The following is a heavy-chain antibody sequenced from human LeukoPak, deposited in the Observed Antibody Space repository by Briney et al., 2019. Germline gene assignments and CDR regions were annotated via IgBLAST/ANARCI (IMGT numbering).Heavy chain of an antibody. D-gene: IGHD1-26*01. CDR3: AKASGGSYSGFDY. CDR2: ISWNSGSI. Sequence: GRSLRLSCAASGFTFDDYAMHWVRQAPGKGLEWVSGISWNSGSIGYADSVKGRFTISRDNAKNSLYLQMNSLRAEDTALYYCAKASGGSYSGFDYWGQGTLVTVSS. CDR1: GFTFDDYA. V-gene: IGHV3-9*01. J-gene: IGHJ4*02.